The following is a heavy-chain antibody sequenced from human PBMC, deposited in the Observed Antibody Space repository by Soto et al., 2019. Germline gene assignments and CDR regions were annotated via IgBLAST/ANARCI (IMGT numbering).Heavy chain of an antibody. Sequence: SETLSLTCAVYGGSFSGYYWSWIRQPPGKGLEWIGEINHSGSTNYNPSLKSRVTISVDTSKNQFSLKLSSVTAADTAVYYCARGHRYFDWLSRFYYYYGMDVWGQGTTVTVSS. D-gene: IGHD3-9*01. CDR2: INHSGST. J-gene: IGHJ6*02. CDR3: ARGHRYFDWLSRFYYYYGMDV. CDR1: GGSFSGYY. V-gene: IGHV4-34*01.